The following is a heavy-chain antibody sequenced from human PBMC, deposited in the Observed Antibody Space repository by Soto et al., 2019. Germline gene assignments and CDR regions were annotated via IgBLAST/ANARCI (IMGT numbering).Heavy chain of an antibody. V-gene: IGHV3-21*01. CDR2: ISSSSSYI. Sequence: GGSLRLSCAASGFTFSSYSMNWVRQAPGKGLEWVSSISSSSSYIYYADSVKGRFTISRDNAKNSLYLQMNSLRAEDTAVYYCARGPYDFWSGGYNWFDPWGQGTLVTVSS. J-gene: IGHJ5*02. CDR1: GFTFSSYS. CDR3: ARGPYDFWSGGYNWFDP. D-gene: IGHD3-3*01.